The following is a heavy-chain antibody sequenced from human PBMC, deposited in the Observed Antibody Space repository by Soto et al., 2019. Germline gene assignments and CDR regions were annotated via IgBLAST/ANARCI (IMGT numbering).Heavy chain of an antibody. J-gene: IGHJ4*02. V-gene: IGHV3-7*01. CDR3: ARDWGYCSGGTCYTVLDY. CDR2: IKQDGSEK. CDR1: GFTFSTYW. Sequence: EVQLVESGGGLVEPGGSLRLSCAASGFTFSTYWMNWVRQAPGKGLEWVANIKQDGSEKYYVDSVKGRFTISRDNAKSSLYLQMNSLRAGDTAVYYCARDWGYCSGGTCYTVLDYWGQGTLVTVSS. D-gene: IGHD2-15*01.